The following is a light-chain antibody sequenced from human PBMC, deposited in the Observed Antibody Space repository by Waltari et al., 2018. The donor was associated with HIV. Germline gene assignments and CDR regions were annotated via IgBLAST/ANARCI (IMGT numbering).Light chain of an antibody. CDR2: EVT. V-gene: IGLV2-8*01. J-gene: IGLJ2*01. CDR1: SSAIGGYHY. Sequence: QSALTQPPSASGSPGQSVTISCTGPSSAIGGYHYVSWYQQHPGKAPQLIMTEVTKRPSGVPDLFSGSKSGNTASLTVSGLQAEDEAHYYCSSYAPTNNFYVLFGGGTALTVL. CDR3: SSYAPTNNFYVL.